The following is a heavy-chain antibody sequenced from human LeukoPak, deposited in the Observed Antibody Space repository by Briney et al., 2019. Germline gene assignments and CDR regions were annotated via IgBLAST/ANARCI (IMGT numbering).Heavy chain of an antibody. J-gene: IGHJ4*02. D-gene: IGHD3-22*01. V-gene: IGHV3-23*01. CDR1: GFTFSSYA. Sequence: PGGSLRLSCAASGFTFSSYAMSWVRQAPGKGLEWVSAISGSGGSTYYADSVKGRFTISRDNSKNSLYLQMNSLRAEDTAVYYCASPLRDSSGYSIDYWGQGTLVTVSS. CDR3: ASPLRDSSGYSIDY. CDR2: ISGSGGST.